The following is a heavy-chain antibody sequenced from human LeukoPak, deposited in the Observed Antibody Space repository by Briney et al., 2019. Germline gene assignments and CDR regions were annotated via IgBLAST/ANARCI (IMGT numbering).Heavy chain of an antibody. V-gene: IGHV3-23*01. CDR3: AKEYDILTGYYAFDI. D-gene: IGHD3-9*01. CDR1: GFTFNIHG. Sequence: GGSLRLSCAASGFTFNIHGMNWVRQAPGKGLEWVSGISPSGDILYYADSVKGQFTISRDNSKNTLYLQMNSLRAEDTAVYYCAKEYDILTGYYAFDIWGQGTMVTVSS. CDR2: ISPSGDIL. J-gene: IGHJ3*02.